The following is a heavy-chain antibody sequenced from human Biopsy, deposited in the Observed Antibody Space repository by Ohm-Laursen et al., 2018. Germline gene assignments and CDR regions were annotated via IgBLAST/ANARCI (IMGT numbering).Heavy chain of an antibody. CDR1: GDSLSSGPDN. V-gene: IGHV4-61*01. D-gene: IGHD6-19*01. J-gene: IGHJ4*02. CDR3: ARGRRTSGWPYFAN. CDR2: IYSGGNT. Sequence: PGTLSLTCPVSGDSLSSGPDNWSWVRQPPGQGLEYIGFIYSGGNTNYNPSLQNRVTMSVDTSKNQFSLKLSSVIAADTAVYYCARGRRTSGWPYFANWGQGTLVIVSS.